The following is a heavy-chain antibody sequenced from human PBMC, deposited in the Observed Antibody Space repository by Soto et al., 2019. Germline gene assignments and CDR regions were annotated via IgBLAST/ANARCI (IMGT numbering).Heavy chain of an antibody. CDR2: ISGSGGST. V-gene: IGHV3-23*01. CDR3: AKDLKQWLVPGFDY. J-gene: IGHJ4*02. CDR1: GFTFSSYA. D-gene: IGHD6-19*01. Sequence: EVQLLESGGGLVQPGGSLRLSCAASGFTFSSYAMSWVHQAPGKGLEWVSGISGSGGSTYYADSVKGRFTISRDNSKNTLYLQMNSLSAEDTAVYYCAKDLKQWLVPGFDYWGQGTLVTVSS.